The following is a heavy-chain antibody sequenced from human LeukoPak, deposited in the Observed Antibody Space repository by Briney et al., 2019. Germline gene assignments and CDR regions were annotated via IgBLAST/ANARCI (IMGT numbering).Heavy chain of an antibody. CDR2: IIQDGSAQ. V-gene: IGHV3-7*01. CDR3: AIDLFSCSSTSCYVY. CDR1: GFTFSSSW. D-gene: IGHD2-2*01. J-gene: IGHJ4*02. Sequence: QAGGSLRLSCAASGFTFSSSWMSWVRQAPGKGLEWVANIIQDGSAQYYVDSVKGRFTISRDNADNSLYLQMNSLRAEDTAVYYCAIDLFSCSSTSCYVYWGRGTLVTVSS.